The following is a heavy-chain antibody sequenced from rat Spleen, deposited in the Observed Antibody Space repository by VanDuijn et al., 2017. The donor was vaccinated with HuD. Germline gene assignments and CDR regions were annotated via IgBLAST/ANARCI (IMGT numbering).Heavy chain of an antibody. Sequence: QVQLKESGPGLVQPSQTLSLICTVSGFSLISNSVHWVRQPPGKGLEWMGGIWGDGSTDYNSPLKSLMSISRATSKSQVFLGMNSLQTDDTAIYFCASSYGGYTQHWFAYWGQGTLVTVSS. V-gene: IGHV2-1*01. CDR1: GFSLISNS. D-gene: IGHD1-11*01. CDR3: ASSYGGYTQHWFAY. CDR2: IWGDGST. J-gene: IGHJ3*01.